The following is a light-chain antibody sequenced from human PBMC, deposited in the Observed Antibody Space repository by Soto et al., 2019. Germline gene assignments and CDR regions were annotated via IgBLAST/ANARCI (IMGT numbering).Light chain of an antibody. CDR1: QNINSH. CDR2: AAS. CDR3: QQTYSVPLT. V-gene: IGKV1-39*01. J-gene: IGKJ1*01. Sequence: DIQMTQSPSSQPASVGDRVTITCRASQNINSHLNWYHLKPGKAPKLLIYAASILPSGVPSRFSGRRSGTDFTLTISDLQPEDFATYYCQQTYSVPLTFGQGTRV.